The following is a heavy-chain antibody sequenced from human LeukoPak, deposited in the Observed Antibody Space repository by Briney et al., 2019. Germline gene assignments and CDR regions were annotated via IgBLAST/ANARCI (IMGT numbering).Heavy chain of an antibody. CDR2: IYYSGST. D-gene: IGHD4-23*01. CDR1: GGSISRSTNY. V-gene: IGHV4-39*01. Sequence: PSETLSLTCTVSGGSISRSTNYWGWIRQPPGKGLEWIGSIYYSGSTYYNPSLKSRVTIFVDASKNQFSLKVSSVTAADTAVYYCARSSYSSNWRKDYWGQGTLVTVSS. CDR3: ARSSYSSNWRKDY. J-gene: IGHJ4*02.